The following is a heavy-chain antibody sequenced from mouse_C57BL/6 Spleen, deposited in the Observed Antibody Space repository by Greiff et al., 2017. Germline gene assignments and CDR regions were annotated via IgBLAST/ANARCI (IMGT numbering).Heavy chain of an antibody. J-gene: IGHJ2*01. CDR1: GYSFTSYY. CDR3: ARPPNFDY. CDR2: IYPGSGNT. Sequence: VQLQQSGPELVKPGASVKISCKASGYSFTSYYIHWVKQRPGQGLEWIGWIYPGSGNTKYNEKFKGKATLTADTSSSTAYMQLISLTSEDSAVXYCARPPNFDYWGQGTTLTVSS. V-gene: IGHV1-66*01.